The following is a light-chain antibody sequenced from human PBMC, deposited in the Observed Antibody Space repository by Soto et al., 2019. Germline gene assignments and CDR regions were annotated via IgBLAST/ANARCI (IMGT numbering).Light chain of an antibody. CDR3: QSFDINNVV. CDR2: EDS. CDR1: SGSIASNY. J-gene: IGLJ2*01. V-gene: IGLV6-57*04. Sequence: NFMLTQPHSVSESPGKTVTISCTRSSGSIASNYVQWYQQRQGSAPTPVIYEDSQRPSGVPDRFSGSIDSSSNSASLTISRLQTEDEADYYCQSFDINNVVFGGGTKLTVL.